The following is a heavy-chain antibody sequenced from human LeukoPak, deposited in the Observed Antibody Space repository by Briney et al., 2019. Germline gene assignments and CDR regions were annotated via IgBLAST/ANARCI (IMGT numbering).Heavy chain of an antibody. CDR1: GLTFSSYA. V-gene: IGHV3-23*01. CDR3: ACRDDYVWGSYRNWFDP. CDR2: ISGSGGST. J-gene: IGHJ5*02. Sequence: GGSLRLSCAASGLTFSSYAMSWVRQAPGKGLEWVSAISGSGGSTYYADSVKGRFTISRDNSKNTLYLQMNSLRAEDTAVYYCACRDDYVWGSYRNWFDPWGQGTLVTVSS. D-gene: IGHD3-16*02.